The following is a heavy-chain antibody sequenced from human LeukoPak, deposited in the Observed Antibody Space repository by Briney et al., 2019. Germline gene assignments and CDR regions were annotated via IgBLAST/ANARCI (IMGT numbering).Heavy chain of an antibody. J-gene: IGHJ4*02. CDR2: IYYSGST. CDR1: GGSISSGGYY. V-gene: IGHV4-61*08. D-gene: IGHD3-22*01. CDR3: AREYYDSSGTYFDY. Sequence: SETLSLTCAVSGGSISSGGYYWSWIRQPPGKGLEWIGYIYYSGSTNYNPSLKSRVTISVDTSKNQFSLKLRSVTAADTAVYYCAREYYDSSGTYFDYWGQGTLVTVSS.